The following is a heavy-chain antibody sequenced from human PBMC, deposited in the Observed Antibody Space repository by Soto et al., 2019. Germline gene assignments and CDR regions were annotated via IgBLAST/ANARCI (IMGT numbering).Heavy chain of an antibody. CDR2: IYYST. Sequence: QVQRQESGPGLLKPSQTLSLTWTVSGGYISSGGSYWSWIRQHPGKGLEWIGYIYYSTYYNPSLKSRVTISVDTSKNQFSLKLSSVTAADTAVYYCARDYRASYPAYYYYGMDVWGQGTTVTVSS. V-gene: IGHV4-31*02. J-gene: IGHJ6*02. D-gene: IGHD3-16*02. CDR3: ARDYRASYPAYYYYGMDV. CDR1: GGYISSGGSY.